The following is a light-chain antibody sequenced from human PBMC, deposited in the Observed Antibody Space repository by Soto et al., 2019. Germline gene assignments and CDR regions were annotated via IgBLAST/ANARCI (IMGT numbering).Light chain of an antibody. Sequence: EILMTQSPATLSVSPGERATLSCRASQSVSFNLAWYQQKPGQAPTLLISGASTRATAILARFRVSGSGTDFTLTISTLQSEDFAVYYSQQFNNWAYIFGPGTKLEIK. CDR2: GAS. CDR3: QQFNNWAYI. V-gene: IGKV3-15*01. J-gene: IGKJ2*01. CDR1: QSVSFN.